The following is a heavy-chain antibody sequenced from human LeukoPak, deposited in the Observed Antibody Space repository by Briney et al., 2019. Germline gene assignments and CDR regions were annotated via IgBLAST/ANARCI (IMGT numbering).Heavy chain of an antibody. CDR1: GFILSFYG. CDR2: IWPDGTIQ. Sequence: GRSLRLSCAASGFILSFYGMHWVRQAPGKGLEWMAVIWPDGTIQYYADSVKGRFTISRDNSKNTVYLHLNGLTADDSAVYYCARHNHDWGWDSWGQGAQVTVSS. D-gene: IGHD2-8*02. J-gene: IGHJ4*02. CDR3: ARHNHDWGWDS. V-gene: IGHV3-33*01.